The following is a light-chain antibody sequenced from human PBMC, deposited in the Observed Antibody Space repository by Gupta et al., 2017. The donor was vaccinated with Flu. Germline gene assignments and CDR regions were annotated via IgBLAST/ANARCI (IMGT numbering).Light chain of an antibody. V-gene: IGLV3-1*01. CDR3: QAEDSSNAYV. CDR1: KLGDKP. CDR2: QDS. J-gene: IGLJ1*01. Sequence: SELTQPPSVSVSPGQTASVTCSGDKLGDKPACWYQHKPGHPPLLVIYQDSRSTAGLPGRFSGSKAGNTAILTISGTQGMEEADYYCQAEDSSNAYVFGTGTKVTVL.